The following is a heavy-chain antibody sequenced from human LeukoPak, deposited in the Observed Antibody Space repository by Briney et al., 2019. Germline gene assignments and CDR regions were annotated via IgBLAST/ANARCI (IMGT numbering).Heavy chain of an antibody. Sequence: GSLRLSCAASGFTFSNYWMGWVRQPPGKGLQWVANIKDDGTEKYYVDSVKGRFTISRDNAKNSLYLQMNSLRAEDTAVYYCARGLRGYSWVDCWGQGTLVTVSS. V-gene: IGHV3-7*01. CDR2: IKDDGTEK. J-gene: IGHJ4*02. CDR3: ARGLRGYSWVDC. CDR1: GFTFSNYW. D-gene: IGHD5-18*01.